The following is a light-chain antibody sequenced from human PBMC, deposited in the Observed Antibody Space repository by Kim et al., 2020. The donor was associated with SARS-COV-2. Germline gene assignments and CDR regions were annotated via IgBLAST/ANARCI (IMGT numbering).Light chain of an antibody. CDR2: LNSDGSH. CDR1: RGHSSYA. CDR3: QTWGTGIG. Sequence: GASVKLTCTLSRGHSSYAIAWHQQQPEKGPRYLMKLNSDGSHSKGDGIPDRFSGSSSGAERYLTISSLQSEDEVDYYCQTWGTGIGFGGGTQLTVL. J-gene: IGLJ3*02. V-gene: IGLV4-69*01.